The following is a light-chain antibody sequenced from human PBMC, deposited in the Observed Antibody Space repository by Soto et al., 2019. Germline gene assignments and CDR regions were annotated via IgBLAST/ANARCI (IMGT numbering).Light chain of an antibody. CDR2: GAS. CDR1: QSVSSNN. Sequence: EIVLTQSPVTLSLSPGEKATLSCRASQSVSSNNLAWYQQKPGQAPRLLIYGASNRATGIPDRFSGSGSGTDFTLTINRLEPEDFAVYYCQQYGASLLTFGGGAKVEIK. CDR3: QQYGASLLT. J-gene: IGKJ4*01. V-gene: IGKV3-20*01.